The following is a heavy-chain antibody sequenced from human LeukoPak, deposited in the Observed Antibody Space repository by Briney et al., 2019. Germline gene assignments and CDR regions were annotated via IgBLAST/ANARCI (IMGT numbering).Heavy chain of an antibody. CDR3: AREYSSGWPQFDD. V-gene: IGHV3-23*01. CDR1: GFTVSSYA. Sequence: GGSLRLSCAASGFTVSSYAMRWVRQAPGKGLEWVSDISGSGGSTYYADSVKGRFAISRDNSKNTLYLQMNSLRAEDTAVYYCAREYSSGWPQFDDSGQGTLVTVSS. J-gene: IGHJ4*02. D-gene: IGHD6-19*01. CDR2: ISGSGGST.